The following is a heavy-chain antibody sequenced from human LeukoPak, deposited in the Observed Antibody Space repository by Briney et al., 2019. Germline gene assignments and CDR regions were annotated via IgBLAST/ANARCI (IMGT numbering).Heavy chain of an antibody. CDR3: AVVIWLGESGKDCWFDP. CDR1: GFTFTSYS. D-gene: IGHD3-10*01. V-gene: IGHV3-48*04. CDR2: ISSSSSTR. J-gene: IGHJ5*02. Sequence: GGSLRLSCAASGFTFTSYSMNWVRQAPGKGLEWVSYISSSSSTRFYADSVKGRFTISRDNAKNSLYLQMNSLRAEDTAVYYCAVVIWLGESGKDCWFDPWGQGTLVTVSS.